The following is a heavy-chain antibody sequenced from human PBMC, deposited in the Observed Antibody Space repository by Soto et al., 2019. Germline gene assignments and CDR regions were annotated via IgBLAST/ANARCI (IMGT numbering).Heavy chain of an antibody. Sequence: PVGSLRLSCTASGFTFGDYAMSWFRQAPGKGLEWVGFIRSKAYGGTTEYAASVKGRFTISRDDSKSIAYLQMNSLKTEDTAVYYCTRITMIVVAPPYGMDVWGQGTTVTVSS. D-gene: IGHD3-22*01. CDR3: TRITMIVVAPPYGMDV. CDR2: IRSKAYGGTT. V-gene: IGHV3-49*03. J-gene: IGHJ6*02. CDR1: GFTFGDYA.